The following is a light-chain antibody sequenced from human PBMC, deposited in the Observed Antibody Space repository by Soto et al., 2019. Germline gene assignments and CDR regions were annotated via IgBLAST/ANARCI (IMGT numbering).Light chain of an antibody. V-gene: IGKV3-20*01. Sequence: EIVLTQSPGTLSLSPGERATLSCRTSQNVNSNFLAWYQQKPGQAPRLLFYDASTRAAGVPDRFRGGGSGTDFTLTITRLEPEDFAIYYCQQYGRSPLLYAFGQGT. CDR1: QNVNSNF. J-gene: IGKJ2*01. CDR3: QQYGRSPLLYA. CDR2: DAS.